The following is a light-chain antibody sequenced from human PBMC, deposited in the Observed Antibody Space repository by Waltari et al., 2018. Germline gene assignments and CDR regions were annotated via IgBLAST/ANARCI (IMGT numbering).Light chain of an antibody. CDR2: DVS. J-gene: IGLJ1*01. Sequence: QSALTQPAAVSGSPGQSITISCTGTSSDVGGYNYVSWYQQHPGKAPKLMLYDVSNRPSGVSNRFSGSKSGNTASLTISVLQAEDEADYYCSSYTSSSTLDVFGTGTKVTVL. V-gene: IGLV2-14*03. CDR1: SSDVGGYNY. CDR3: SSYTSSSTLDV.